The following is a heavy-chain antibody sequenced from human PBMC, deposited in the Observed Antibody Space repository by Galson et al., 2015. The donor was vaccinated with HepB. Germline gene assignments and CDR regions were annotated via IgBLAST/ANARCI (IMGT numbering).Heavy chain of an antibody. D-gene: IGHD6-13*01. J-gene: IGHJ4*02. CDR3: AKYGSSSTLRRGYLDY. Sequence: SLRLSCAASGFTFSSYAMHWVRQAPGKGLEWVSAISGSGGSTYYADSVKGRFTISRDNSKNTLYLQMNSLRAEDTAVYYCAKYGSSSTLRRGYLDYWGQGTLVTVSS. CDR2: ISGSGGST. CDR1: GFTFSSYA. V-gene: IGHV3-23*01.